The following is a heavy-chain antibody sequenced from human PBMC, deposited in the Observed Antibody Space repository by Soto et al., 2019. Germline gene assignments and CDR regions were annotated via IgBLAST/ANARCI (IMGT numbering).Heavy chain of an antibody. Sequence: PSATLSLTCTVSGGPISSYYWNWIRQPPGKGLEWIGYIYYTGSTNYNPSLKSRVTISVDTSKNQFSLQLSSVTAADTAVYYCARAFGSTMPSLFWGQGTLVTVSS. CDR3: ARAFGSTMPSLF. V-gene: IGHV4-59*01. CDR1: GGPISSYY. J-gene: IGHJ4*02. D-gene: IGHD3-16*02. CDR2: IYYTGST.